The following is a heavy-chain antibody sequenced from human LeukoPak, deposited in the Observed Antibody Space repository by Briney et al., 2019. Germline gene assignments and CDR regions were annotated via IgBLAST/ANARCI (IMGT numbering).Heavy chain of an antibody. CDR2: INPDGRDT. Sequence: GGSLRLSCVVSGFTFNRCWMNWVRQAPGKGLEWVAHINPDGRDTYYVDSVKGRFTISRDNAQNSMYLQMNSLGVEDTAVYYCTSWGDTTAEYFQRWGQGTLVTVSS. J-gene: IGHJ1*01. CDR3: TSWGDTTAEYFQR. V-gene: IGHV3-7*01. CDR1: GFTFNRCW. D-gene: IGHD2-21*02.